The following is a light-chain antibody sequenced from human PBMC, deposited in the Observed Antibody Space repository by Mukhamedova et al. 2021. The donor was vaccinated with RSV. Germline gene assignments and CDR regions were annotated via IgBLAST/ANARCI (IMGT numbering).Light chain of an antibody. V-gene: IGKV1-5*01. Sequence: WYQRRVHGKAPKVLIFDASSLKTGVPSRFSGSGSGTEFTLTITSLQPDDSATYYCQQFGDFATFGGGTKVEVK. CDR3: QQFGDFAT. J-gene: IGKJ4*01. CDR2: DAS.